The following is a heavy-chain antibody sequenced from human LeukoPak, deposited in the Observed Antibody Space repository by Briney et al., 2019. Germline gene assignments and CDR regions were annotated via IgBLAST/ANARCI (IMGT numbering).Heavy chain of an antibody. Sequence: SETLSLTCTVSGGSISSSSYYWGWIRQPPGKGLEWIGSIYYSGSTYYNPSLKSRVTISVDTSKNQFSLKLSSVTAADTAVYYCASHIVAAAGRNWFDPWGQGTLVTVSS. J-gene: IGHJ5*02. D-gene: IGHD6-13*01. CDR3: ASHIVAAAGRNWFDP. CDR2: IYYSGST. CDR1: GGSISSSSYY. V-gene: IGHV4-39*01.